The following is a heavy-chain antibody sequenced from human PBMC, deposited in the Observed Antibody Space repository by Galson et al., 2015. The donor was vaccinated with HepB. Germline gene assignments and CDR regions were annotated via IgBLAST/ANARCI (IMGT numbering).Heavy chain of an antibody. J-gene: IGHJ6*02. V-gene: IGHV6-1*01. Sequence: CAISGDSVSSHSAGWNWIGQSPSRGLEWLGRTYYRSEWYNEYAESLKSRIKIYTDTSKNQFSLQLNSVTPEDTAVYYCARDQGAQWLDYYYYGMDVWGQGTTVTVSS. CDR3: ARDQGAQWLDYYYYGMDV. CDR1: GDSVSSHSAG. CDR2: TYYRSEWYN. D-gene: IGHD6-19*01.